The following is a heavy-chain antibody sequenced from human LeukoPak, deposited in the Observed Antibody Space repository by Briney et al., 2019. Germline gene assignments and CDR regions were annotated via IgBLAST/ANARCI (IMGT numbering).Heavy chain of an antibody. V-gene: IGHV1-69*04. J-gene: IGHJ4*02. Sequence: PGASVKVSCKASGGTFSSYAISWVRQAPGQGLEWMGRIIPILGIANYAQKFRRRVTITADKSTSTAYMELSSLRSEDTAVYYCASRDYDYVDYWGQGTLVTVSS. CDR3: ASRDYDYVDY. CDR2: IIPILGIA. CDR1: GGTFSSYA. D-gene: IGHD3-22*01.